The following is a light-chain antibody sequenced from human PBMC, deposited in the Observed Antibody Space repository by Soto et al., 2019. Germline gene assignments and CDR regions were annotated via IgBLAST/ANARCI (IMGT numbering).Light chain of an antibody. J-gene: IGKJ5*01. CDR1: QSVSSN. CDR2: DAS. CDR3: QQRSNWPIT. V-gene: IGKV3-11*01. Sequence: DIVLTHSPGTLSLSPGEGATLSCRASQSVSSNLAWYQQKPGQAPRLLIYDASNRATGIPARFSGSGSGTDFTLTISSLEPEDFAVYYCQQRSNWPITFGQGTRLEIK.